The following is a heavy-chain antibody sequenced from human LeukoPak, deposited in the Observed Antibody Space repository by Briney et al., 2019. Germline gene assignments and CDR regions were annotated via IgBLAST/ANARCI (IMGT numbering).Heavy chain of an antibody. D-gene: IGHD3-22*01. Sequence: GASVKVSCKASGYTFTTYDINWVRQAPGQGLEWMGIINPSGGSTSYAQKFQGRVTMTRSTSITTAYMELSGLRSEDTAVYYCARGLGSYDSSELTWPMISFWGQGTQVTVSS. CDR1: GYTFTTYD. J-gene: IGHJ4*02. CDR2: INPSGGST. V-gene: IGHV1-8*01. CDR3: ARGLGSYDSSELTWPMISF.